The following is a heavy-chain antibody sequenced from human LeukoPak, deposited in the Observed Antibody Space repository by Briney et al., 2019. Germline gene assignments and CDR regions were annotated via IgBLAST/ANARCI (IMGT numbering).Heavy chain of an antibody. CDR1: GGSISSGGYS. V-gene: IGHV4-30-4*07. J-gene: IGHJ4*02. Sequence: PSETLSLTCAVSGGSISSGGYSWSWIRQPPGKGLEWIGYIYYSGSTYYNPSLKSRVTISVDTSKNQFSLKLSSVTAADTAVYYCARGRSRGYCSGGSCYPYYFDYWGQGTLVTVSS. CDR2: IYYSGST. CDR3: ARGRSRGYCSGGSCYPYYFDY. D-gene: IGHD2-15*01.